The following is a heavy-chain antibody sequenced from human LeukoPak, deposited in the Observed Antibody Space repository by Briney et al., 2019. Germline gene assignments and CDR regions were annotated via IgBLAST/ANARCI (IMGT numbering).Heavy chain of an antibody. D-gene: IGHD3-22*01. CDR3: ARSTYYYDSVDY. V-gene: IGHV1-69*06. J-gene: IGHJ4*02. Sequence: VASVKVSCKASGGTFSRYAISGVRQAPRQGREWMGRIIPIFVTANYAQKFQGRVTITAEKSPSTDYIELSSMRSYDPAVYYCARSTYYYDSVDYWGQGTLVTVSS. CDR1: GGTFSRYA. CDR2: IIPIFVTA.